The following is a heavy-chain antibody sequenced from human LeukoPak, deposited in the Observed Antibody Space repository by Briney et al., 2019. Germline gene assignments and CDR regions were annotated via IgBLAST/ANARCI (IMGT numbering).Heavy chain of an antibody. CDR2: ISSGDRT. V-gene: IGHV3-23*01. CDR1: GFTFGSYA. D-gene: IGHD3-9*01. Sequence: GGSLRLSCAASGFTFGSYAMNWVRQAPGKGLEWVAGISSGDRTFHAESVKGRFTISRHKSKDTLYLQMNSLRAEDTAVYYCAKDATASPYFHWFDNWGQGTQVIVSS. J-gene: IGHJ4*02. CDR3: AKDATASPYFHWFDN.